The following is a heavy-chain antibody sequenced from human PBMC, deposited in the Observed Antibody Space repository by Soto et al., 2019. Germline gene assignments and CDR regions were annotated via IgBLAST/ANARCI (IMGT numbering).Heavy chain of an antibody. D-gene: IGHD6-6*01. Sequence: GGSLRLSCAASGFTFSSYAMSWVRQAPGKGLEWVSAISGSGGSTYYADSVKGRFTISRDNSKNTLYLQMNSLRAEDTAVYYCYGGVGTSIAAFNYYYYMDVWGKGTTVTVSS. J-gene: IGHJ6*03. CDR1: GFTFSSYA. CDR2: ISGSGGST. V-gene: IGHV3-23*01. CDR3: YGGVGTSIAAFNYYYYMDV.